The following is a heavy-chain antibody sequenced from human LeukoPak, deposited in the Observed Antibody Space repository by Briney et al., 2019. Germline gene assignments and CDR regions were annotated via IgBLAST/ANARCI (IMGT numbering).Heavy chain of an antibody. CDR2: IYSTTTYI. CDR3: ARVGAAYSSGWPYYFDY. D-gene: IGHD6-19*01. CDR1: GFTFSSFS. J-gene: IGHJ4*02. V-gene: IGHV3-21*01. Sequence: PGGSLRLSCAASGFTFSSFSMNWVRQAPGKGLEWVSSIYSTTTYIYYADSVKGRFTISRDNAKNSLYLQMTSLRAEDTAVYYCARVGAAYSSGWPYYFDYWGQGTLVTVSS.